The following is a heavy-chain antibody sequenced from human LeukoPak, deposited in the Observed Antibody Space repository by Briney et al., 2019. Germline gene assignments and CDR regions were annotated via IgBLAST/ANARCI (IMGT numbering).Heavy chain of an antibody. Sequence: GGSLRLSCAASGFTFSSYSMNWVRQAPGKGLEWVSSISSSSSYIYYADSVKGRFIISRDNAKNSLYLQMNSLRAEDTAVYYCATPNAYSGYDYCFDYWGQGTLVTVSS. CDR3: ATPNAYSGYDYCFDY. CDR1: GFTFSSYS. J-gene: IGHJ4*02. CDR2: ISSSSSYI. D-gene: IGHD5-12*01. V-gene: IGHV3-21*01.